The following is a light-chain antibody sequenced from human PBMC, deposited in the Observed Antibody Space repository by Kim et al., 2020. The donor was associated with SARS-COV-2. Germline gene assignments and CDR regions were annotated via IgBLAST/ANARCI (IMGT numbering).Light chain of an antibody. V-gene: IGKV3-15*01. CDR2: GAS. J-gene: IGKJ1*01. CDR3: QQYNNWPTWT. Sequence: PGERAALSSRASHSVSSNLSWYQQKPGQAPRLLIYGASTRATGIPARFSGSGSGTEFTLTISSLQSEDFAVYYCQQYNNWPTWTFGQGTKVDIK. CDR1: HSVSSN.